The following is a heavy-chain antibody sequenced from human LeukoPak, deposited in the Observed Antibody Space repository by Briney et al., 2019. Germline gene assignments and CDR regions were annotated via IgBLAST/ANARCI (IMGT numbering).Heavy chain of an antibody. CDR2: IYLGGSDT. Sequence: GESLKISCKGSGSSLSSYWIGWVRQMPGKGLEWMGIIYLGGSDTRYSPSFQGQVTISADKSISTAYLQWSSLKASDTAMYYCARPKGYYDSSGYTDAFDIWGQGTMATVSS. J-gene: IGHJ3*02. V-gene: IGHV5-51*01. CDR3: ARPKGYYDSSGYTDAFDI. D-gene: IGHD3-22*01. CDR1: GSSLSSYW.